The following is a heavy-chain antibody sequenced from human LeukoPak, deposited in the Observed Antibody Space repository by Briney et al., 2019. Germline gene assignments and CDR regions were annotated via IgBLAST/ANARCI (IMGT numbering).Heavy chain of an antibody. V-gene: IGHV4-31*03. J-gene: IGHJ4*02. Sequence: SETLSLTCTVPGGSISSGGYYWSWIRQHPGKGLEWIGYIYYSGSTYYNPSLKSRVTISVDTSKNQFSLKLSSVTAADTAVYYCARGTTVVTPRGSDEDYFDYWGQGTLVTVSS. CDR2: IYYSGST. D-gene: IGHD4-23*01. CDR1: GGSISSGGYY. CDR3: ARGTTVVTPRGSDEDYFDY.